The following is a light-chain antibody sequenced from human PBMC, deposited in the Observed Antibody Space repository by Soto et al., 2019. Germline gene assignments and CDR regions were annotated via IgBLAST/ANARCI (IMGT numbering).Light chain of an antibody. V-gene: IGKV1-39*01. CDR2: SAT. Sequence: EIQMTQSPSSLSASVGDRITITCRPSQSIASFLNWYQQKPGKAPRLLIYSATNLYSGVPSRFSGSDAVTDFTLTISSLQPEDFATYFCQQSYSIPHTFGQGTKVDI. CDR1: QSIASF. J-gene: IGKJ2*01. CDR3: QQSYSIPHT.